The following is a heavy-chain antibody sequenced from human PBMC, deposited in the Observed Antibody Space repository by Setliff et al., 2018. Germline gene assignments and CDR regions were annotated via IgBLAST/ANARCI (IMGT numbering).Heavy chain of an antibody. D-gene: IGHD6-6*01. J-gene: IGHJ5*02. CDR2: IYTDGST. Sequence: PSETLSLTCTVSGDSMSSAKYYWSWIRQSAGKGLECIGRIYTDGSTYYNPSLKSRVTISVDTSKNQFSLTMSSVTAADAAIYYCARGRNVAARLLDTWGQGSRVTVSS. CDR1: GDSMSSAKYY. V-gene: IGHV4-61*02. CDR3: ARGRNVAARLLDT.